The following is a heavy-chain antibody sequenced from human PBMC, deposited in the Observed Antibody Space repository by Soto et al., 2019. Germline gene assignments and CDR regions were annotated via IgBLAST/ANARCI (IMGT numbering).Heavy chain of an antibody. V-gene: IGHV4-4*02. CDR1: GGSISSSNW. Sequence: SETLSLTCAVSGGSISSSNWWSWVRQPPGKGLEWIGEIYHSGSTNYNPSLKSRVTISVDKSKNQFSLKLSSVTAADTAVYYCARIRLYYYYYGMDVWGQGTTVTVSS. CDR2: IYHSGST. CDR3: ARIRLYYYYYGMDV. J-gene: IGHJ6*02.